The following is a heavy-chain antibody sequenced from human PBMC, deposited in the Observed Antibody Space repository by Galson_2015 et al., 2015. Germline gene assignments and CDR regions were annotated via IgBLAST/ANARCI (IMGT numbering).Heavy chain of an antibody. Sequence: QSGAEVKEPGASVKVSCKASGYTFNNYGISWVRQASGQGLEWMGWISSYNGNTNYAQKLQGRVTMTTDTSTNTAYMELRSLRSDDTAVYYCARGGQYHGSFRVKTQTDWYFDLWGRGTLVSVSS. CDR1: GYTFNNYG. J-gene: IGHJ2*01. D-gene: IGHD1-26*01. CDR3: ARGGQYHGSFRVKTQTDWYFDL. CDR2: ISSYNGNT. V-gene: IGHV1-18*04.